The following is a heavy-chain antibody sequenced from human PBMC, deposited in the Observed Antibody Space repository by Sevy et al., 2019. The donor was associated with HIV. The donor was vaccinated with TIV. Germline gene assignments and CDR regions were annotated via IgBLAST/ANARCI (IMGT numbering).Heavy chain of an antibody. CDR1: GFTFSSYW. V-gene: IGHV3-7*03. J-gene: IGHJ6*02. CDR3: ARDCSSTNCLWGLDV. CDR2: IKKDGSEK. Sequence: GGSLRLSCAASGFTFSSYWMSWVRQAPGKGPEWVANIKKDGSEKYYVDSVKGRFTISRDNAKNSLYLQMNSLRVEDTAMYYCARDCSSTNCLWGLDVWGQGTTVTVSS. D-gene: IGHD2-2*01.